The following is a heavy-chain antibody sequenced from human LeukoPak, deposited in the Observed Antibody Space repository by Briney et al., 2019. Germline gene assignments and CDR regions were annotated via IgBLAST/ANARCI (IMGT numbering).Heavy chain of an antibody. J-gene: IGHJ6*03. V-gene: IGHV1-2*02. D-gene: IGHD2-15*01. CDR1: GYTFTGYY. CDR2: INPNSGGT. CDR3: ARESGGNYYYYYMDV. Sequence: ASVKVSCKASGYTFTGYYMHWVRQAPGQGLEWMGWINPNSGGTNYAQKFQGRVTMTRDTSISTAYMELSSLRSEDTAVYYCARESGGNYYYYYMDVWGKGTTVTISS.